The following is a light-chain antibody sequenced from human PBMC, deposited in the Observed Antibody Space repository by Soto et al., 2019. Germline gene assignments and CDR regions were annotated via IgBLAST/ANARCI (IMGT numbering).Light chain of an antibody. CDR1: SSDVGGYNY. Sequence: QSALTQPVSVSGSPGQSITISCTGTSSDVGGYNYVSWYQQHPGKAPKLIIYEVTHRPSGVSSRFYGSRSGNTASLTISGLQAEDEADYYCKSRTTRNTLVFGGGTKLTVL. V-gene: IGLV2-14*01. CDR3: KSRTTRNTLV. CDR2: EVT. J-gene: IGLJ3*02.